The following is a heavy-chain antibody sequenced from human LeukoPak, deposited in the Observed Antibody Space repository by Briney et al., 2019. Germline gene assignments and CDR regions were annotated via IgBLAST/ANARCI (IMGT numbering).Heavy chain of an antibody. V-gene: IGHV1-24*01. D-gene: IGHD6-13*01. CDR3: ATDLGGIAAAGARY. CDR2: FYPEDGET. Sequence: ASVKVSCQVSGYTLPESSMYWVRQAPGKGLEWMGGFYPEDGETIYAQKFQGRVTMTEDTSTDTAYMELSSLRSEDTAVYYCATDLGGIAAAGARYWGQGTLVTVSS. J-gene: IGHJ4*02. CDR1: GYTLPESS.